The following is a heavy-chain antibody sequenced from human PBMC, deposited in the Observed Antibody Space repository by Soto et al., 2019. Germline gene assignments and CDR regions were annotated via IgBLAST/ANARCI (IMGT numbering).Heavy chain of an antibody. Sequence: QVQLVQSGAEVKKPGASVTVSCKASGHTFTSYDIHWVRQATGQGLEWMGWMNPHNGNTGYAQKFQGRVTMTRDTSISTAYMEVSGLRYEDTAVYYCARAEGRSLDRVSWGQGTLVTVSS. J-gene: IGHJ5*02. CDR2: MNPHNGNT. V-gene: IGHV1-8*01. CDR3: ARAEGRSLDRVS. D-gene: IGHD3-3*01. CDR1: GHTFTSYD.